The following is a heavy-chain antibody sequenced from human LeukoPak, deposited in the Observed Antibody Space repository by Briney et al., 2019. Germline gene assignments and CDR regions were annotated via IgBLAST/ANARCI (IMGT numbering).Heavy chain of an antibody. V-gene: IGHV4-34*01. D-gene: IGHD2-2*02. Sequence: SETLSLTCAVYGGSFSGYYWSWIRQPPGKGLEWIGEINHSGSTNYNPSLKSRVTISVDTSKNQFSLKLSSVTAADTAVYYCARLLPAAILGGEAFDIWGQGTMVTVSS. CDR3: ARLLPAAILGGEAFDI. CDR1: GGSFSGYY. CDR2: INHSGST. J-gene: IGHJ3*02.